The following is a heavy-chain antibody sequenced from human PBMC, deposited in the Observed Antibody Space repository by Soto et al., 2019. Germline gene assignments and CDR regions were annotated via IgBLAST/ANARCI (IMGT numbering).Heavy chain of an antibody. D-gene: IGHD2-15*01. Sequence: HPGGSLRLSCAASGFTFSSYAMSWVRQAPGKGLEWVAGLSWDRSTVAYADSVQGRFTISRDHAKNSVDLLMDSLRPDDTALYFCAVSSPDIVVLPSSIYFTSGGPGTQVTVSS. CDR2: LSWDRSTV. CDR1: GFTFSSYA. CDR3: AVSSPDIVVLPSSIYFTS. V-gene: IGHV3-9*01. J-gene: IGHJ4*02.